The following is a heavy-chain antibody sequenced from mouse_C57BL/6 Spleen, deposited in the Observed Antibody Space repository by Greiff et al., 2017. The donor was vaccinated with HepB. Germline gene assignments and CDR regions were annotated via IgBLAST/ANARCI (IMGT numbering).Heavy chain of an antibody. D-gene: IGHD1-1*01. CDR1: GFNIKDDY. CDR2: IDPENGDT. V-gene: IGHV14-4*01. CDR3: AITTVVARYFDV. Sequence: EVKLVESGAELVRPGASVKLSCTASGFNIKDDYMHWVKQRPEQGLEWIGWIDPENGDTEYASKFQGKATITADTSSNTAYLQLSSLTSEATAVYYCAITTVVARYFDVWGTGTTVTVSS. J-gene: IGHJ1*03.